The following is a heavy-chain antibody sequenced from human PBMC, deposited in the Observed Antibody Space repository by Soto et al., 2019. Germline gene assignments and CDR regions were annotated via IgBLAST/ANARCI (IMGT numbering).Heavy chain of an antibody. CDR3: ARLGGTTRAYYYGMDV. V-gene: IGHV5-51*01. J-gene: IGHJ6*02. CDR2: IYPGDSDT. Sequence: PGESLKISCKGSGYSFTSYWIGWVRQMPGKGLEWMGIIYPGDSDTRYSPSFQGQVTISADKSISTAYLQWSSLKASDTAKYYCARLGGTTRAYYYGMDVWGQGTTVTVSS. D-gene: IGHD1-7*01. CDR1: GYSFTSYW.